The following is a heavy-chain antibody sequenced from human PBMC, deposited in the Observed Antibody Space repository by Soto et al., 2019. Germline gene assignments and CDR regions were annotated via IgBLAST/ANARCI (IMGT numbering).Heavy chain of an antibody. Sequence: SVTMSLTCAVYGEYISGYYWIWISQPPGKGLEWIGEINHSGSTNYNPSLKSRVTISVDTSKNQFFLKLSSVTAADTALYYCARVNLITYSYGYNWFDPLGQGTLVTVSS. CDR2: INHSGST. CDR3: ARVNLITYSYGYNWFDP. D-gene: IGHD5-18*01. V-gene: IGHV4-34*01. J-gene: IGHJ5*02. CDR1: GEYISGYY.